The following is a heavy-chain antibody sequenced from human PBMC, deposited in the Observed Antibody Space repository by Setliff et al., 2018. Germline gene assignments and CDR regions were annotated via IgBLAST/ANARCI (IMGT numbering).Heavy chain of an antibody. V-gene: IGHV4-61*09. CDR2: FHTGGAT. Sequence: KTSETLSLTCSVSGGSISSGGFYWSWIRQSAGRGLEWIGHFHTGGATDYNPSLKSRVTISLDSSKNQFSLRLSSVTAADAAVYFCARESATIGEFPLYYFDKWGQGIPVTVSS. J-gene: IGHJ4*02. CDR3: ARESATIGEFPLYYFDK. CDR1: GGSISSGGFY. D-gene: IGHD3-10*01.